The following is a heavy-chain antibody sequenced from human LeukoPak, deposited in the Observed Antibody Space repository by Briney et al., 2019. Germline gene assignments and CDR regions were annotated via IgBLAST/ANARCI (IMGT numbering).Heavy chain of an antibody. Sequence: ASVKVSCKASGYTFTSYGISWVRQAPGQGLEWMGWISAYNGNTNYAQKLQGRVTMTTDTSTSTAYMELRSLRSDDTAVYYCARVRPGGSGSYYSDYWGQETLVTVSS. CDR2: ISAYNGNT. CDR1: GYTFTSYG. J-gene: IGHJ4*02. D-gene: IGHD3-10*01. CDR3: ARVRPGGSGSYYSDY. V-gene: IGHV1-18*04.